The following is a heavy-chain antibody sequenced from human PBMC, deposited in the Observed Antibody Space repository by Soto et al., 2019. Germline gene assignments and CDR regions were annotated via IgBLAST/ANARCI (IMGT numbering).Heavy chain of an antibody. CDR3: ARQEVTTFGYFDY. J-gene: IGHJ4*02. D-gene: IGHD4-17*01. CDR1: GGSISSSSYY. Sequence: SETLSLTCTVSGGSISSSSYYWGWIRQPPGKGLEWIGSIYYSGSTYYNPSLKSRVTISVDTSKNQFSLKLSSVTAADTAVYNCARQEVTTFGYFDYWGQGTLVTVSS. CDR2: IYYSGST. V-gene: IGHV4-39*01.